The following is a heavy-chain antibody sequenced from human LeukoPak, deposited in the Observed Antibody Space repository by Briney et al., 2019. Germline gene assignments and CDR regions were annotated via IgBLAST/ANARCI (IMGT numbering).Heavy chain of an antibody. J-gene: IGHJ5*02. CDR1: GYTLTELS. CDR2: IIPIFGTA. D-gene: IGHD3-10*01. V-gene: IGHV1-69*13. Sequence: SVKVSCKVSGYTLTELSMHWVRQAPGQGLEWMGGIIPIFGTANYAQKFQGRVTITADESTSTAYMELSSLRSEDTAVYYCARDWTPYGSGSYIDWFDPWGQGTLVTVSS. CDR3: ARDWTPYGSGSYIDWFDP.